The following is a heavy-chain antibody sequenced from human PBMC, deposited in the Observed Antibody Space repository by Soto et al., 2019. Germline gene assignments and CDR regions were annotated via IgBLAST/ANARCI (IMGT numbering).Heavy chain of an antibody. V-gene: IGHV4-31*03. CDR3: ARDALPGLVGATLNYGMDV. J-gene: IGHJ6*02. CDR1: GGSISSGSYY. Sequence: PSETLSLTCTVSGGSISSGSYYWSWIRQYPGKGLEWIGYIYYSGSTYYSPSLKSRVTLSLDTSKNQLSLKLSSVTAADTAVYYCARDALPGLVGATLNYGMDVWGQGTTVTVSS. D-gene: IGHD1-26*01. CDR2: IYYSGST.